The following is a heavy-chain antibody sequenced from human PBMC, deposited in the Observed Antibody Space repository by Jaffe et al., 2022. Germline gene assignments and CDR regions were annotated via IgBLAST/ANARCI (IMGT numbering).Heavy chain of an antibody. V-gene: IGHV4-4*02. CDR3: AGLIVGARPWYYYYMDV. CDR1: GGSISSSNW. Sequence: QVQLQESGPGLVKPSGTLSLTCAVSGGSISSSNWWSWIRQPPGKGLEWIGEIYHSGSTNYNPSLKSRVTISVDKSKNQFSLKLSSVTAADTAVYYCAGLIVGARPWYYYYMDVWGKGTTVTVSS. CDR2: IYHSGST. J-gene: IGHJ6*03. D-gene: IGHD1-26*01.